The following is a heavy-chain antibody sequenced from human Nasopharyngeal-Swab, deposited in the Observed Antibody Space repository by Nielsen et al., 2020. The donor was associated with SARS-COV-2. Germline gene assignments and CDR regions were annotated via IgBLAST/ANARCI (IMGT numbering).Heavy chain of an antibody. V-gene: IGHV5-51*01. D-gene: IGHD1-1*01. J-gene: IGHJ1*01. CDR2: IYPGDSDT. Sequence: GGSLRLSCKGSGYSFSTYWIGWVRQMPGKGLEYMGIIYPGDSDTRYSPSFQGLVTMSADKSISTAYLQWSSLKASDTAMYYCARPLGTADPGFQHWGQGTLVTVSS. CDR1: GYSFSTYW. CDR3: ARPLGTADPGFQH.